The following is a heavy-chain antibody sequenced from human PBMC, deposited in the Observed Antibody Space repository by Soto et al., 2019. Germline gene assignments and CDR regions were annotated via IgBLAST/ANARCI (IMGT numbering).Heavy chain of an antibody. CDR2: ISSSSSYI. CDR1: GFTFSSYS. J-gene: IGHJ5*02. CDR3: ARDRYDFWSGYPNPFDP. D-gene: IGHD3-3*01. V-gene: IGHV3-21*01. Sequence: PGGSLRLSCAASGFTFSSYSMNWVRQAPGKGLEWVSSISSSSSYIYYADSVKGRFTISRDNAKNSLYLQMNSLRAEDTAVYYCARDRYDFWSGYPNPFDPWGQGTLVTVS.